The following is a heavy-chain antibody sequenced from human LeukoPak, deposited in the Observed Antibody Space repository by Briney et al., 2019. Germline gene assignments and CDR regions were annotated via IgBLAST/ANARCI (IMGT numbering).Heavy chain of an antibody. CDR1: GGSISSYY. CDR3: AREGYSYGFAAFDI. CDR2: IYYSGST. Sequence: SETLSLTCTVSGGSISSYYWSWIRQPPGKGLEWIGYIYYSGSTNYNPSLKSRVTISVDTSKNQFSLKLSSVTAADTAVYYCAREGYSYGFAAFDIWGQGTMVTVSS. V-gene: IGHV4-59*01. J-gene: IGHJ3*02. D-gene: IGHD5-18*01.